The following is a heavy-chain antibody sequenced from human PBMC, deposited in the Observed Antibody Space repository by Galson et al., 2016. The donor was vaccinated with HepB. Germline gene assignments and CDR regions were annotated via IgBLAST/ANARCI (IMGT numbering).Heavy chain of an antibody. J-gene: IGHJ4*02. CDR2: ISSSGGDT. D-gene: IGHD6-19*01. CDR1: GFTFSSYA. CDR3: AKLRRQWVDFDH. Sequence: SLRLSCAASGFTFSSYAMTWVRQAPGKGLEWVSAISSSGGDTLYADSVKGRFTISRDNSKNTRWLQVKSLRVEETAVYFCAKLRRQWVDFDHWGQGSLVTGAS. V-gene: IGHV3-23*01.